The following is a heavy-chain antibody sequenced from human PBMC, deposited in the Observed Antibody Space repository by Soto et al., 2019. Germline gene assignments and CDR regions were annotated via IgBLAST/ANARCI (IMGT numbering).Heavy chain of an antibody. CDR1: GGTFSSYT. J-gene: IGHJ6*03. V-gene: IGHV1-69*04. Sequence: GASVKVSCKASGGTFSSYTISWVRQAPGQGLEWMGRIIPILGIANYAQKFQGRVTITADKSTSTAYMEPSSLRSEDTAVYYCAGEIEDIVEAGGGRTRPRDYYYYRDVWGKGTTVTVSS. CDR2: IIPILGIA. D-gene: IGHD2-15*01. CDR3: AGEIEDIVEAGGGRTRPRDYYYYRDV.